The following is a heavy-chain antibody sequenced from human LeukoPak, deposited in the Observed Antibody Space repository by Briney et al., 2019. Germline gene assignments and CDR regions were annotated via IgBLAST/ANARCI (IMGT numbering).Heavy chain of an antibody. Sequence: GGSLRLSCAASGFSVSSNCMSWVRQAPGKGLELVSIIYRSGSTYYADSVKGRFTISRDNSKNTLYLQMSSLRAEDTAVYYCVKDLQARELQTTWGQGTLVTVSS. V-gene: IGHV3-66*03. CDR3: VKDLQARELQTT. D-gene: IGHD1-7*01. CDR1: GFSVSSNC. J-gene: IGHJ5*02. CDR2: IYRSGST.